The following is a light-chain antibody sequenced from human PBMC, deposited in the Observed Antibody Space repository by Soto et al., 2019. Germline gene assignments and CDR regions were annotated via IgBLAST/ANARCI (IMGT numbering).Light chain of an antibody. CDR1: HRISIW. CDR2: DAS. V-gene: IGKV1-5*01. Sequence: IHMTHSPSSLSASLGDIVTITFRAIHRISIWLAWYQQKPVISPNLLIYDASTLASAVPPRFSGSGSATEFTLTISSLQSDDFATYYCQHYNSFSPWAFGQGTKVDIK. J-gene: IGKJ1*01. CDR3: QHYNSFSPWA.